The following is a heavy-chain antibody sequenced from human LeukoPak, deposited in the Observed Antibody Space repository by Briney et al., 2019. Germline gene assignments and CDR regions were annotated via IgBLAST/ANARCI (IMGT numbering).Heavy chain of an antibody. CDR1: GFSFSSYG. Sequence: GKSLRLSCAASGFSFSSYGMHWVRQAPGKRLEWVAVIWFDGTNENYADSVRGRFTISRDNFKNALYLQMNSLRLEDTAVYYCARGLHDRSWYGAHWGQGTLLSVSS. V-gene: IGHV3-33*01. J-gene: IGHJ4*02. D-gene: IGHD6-13*01. CDR2: IWFDGTNE. CDR3: ARGLHDRSWYGAH.